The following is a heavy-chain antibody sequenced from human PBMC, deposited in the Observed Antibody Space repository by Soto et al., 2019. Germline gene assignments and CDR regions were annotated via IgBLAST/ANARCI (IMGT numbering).Heavy chain of an antibody. CDR3: ARVPINFEGAFDI. J-gene: IGHJ3*02. Sequence: ASVKVSFKASGYTFTSYGISWVLQAPGQVLEWMGWISAYNGNTNYAQKLQGRVTMTTDTSTSTAYMELRSLRSDDTAVYYCARVPINFEGAFDIWGQGTMVTVSS. CDR1: GYTFTSYG. V-gene: IGHV1-18*01. CDR2: ISAYNGNT. D-gene: IGHD3-9*01.